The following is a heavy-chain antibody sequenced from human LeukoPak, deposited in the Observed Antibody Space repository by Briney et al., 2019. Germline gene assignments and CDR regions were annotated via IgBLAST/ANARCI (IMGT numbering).Heavy chain of an antibody. J-gene: IGHJ5*02. Sequence: SETLSLTCAVYGGSSSGYYWSWIRQPPGKGLEWIGEINHSGSTNYNPSLKSRVTISVDTSKNQFSLKLSSVTAADTAVYYCARRRLLWFGELLDPNNWFDPWGQGTLVTVSS. D-gene: IGHD3-10*01. CDR1: GGSSSGYY. V-gene: IGHV4-34*01. CDR2: INHSGST. CDR3: ARRRLLWFGELLDPNNWFDP.